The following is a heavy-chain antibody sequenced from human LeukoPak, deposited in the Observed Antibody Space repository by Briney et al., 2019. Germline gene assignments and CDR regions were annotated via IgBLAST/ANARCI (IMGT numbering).Heavy chain of an antibody. CDR1: GFTFSSYS. J-gene: IGHJ3*02. D-gene: IGHD3-22*01. Sequence: GGSLRLSCAASGFTFSSYSMNWVRQAPGKGLEWVSSISSSSSYIYYADSVKGRFTISRDNAKNSLYLQMNSLRAEDTAVYYCATLIVVDTGFDAFDIWGQGTMVTVSS. CDR2: ISSSSSYI. V-gene: IGHV3-21*01. CDR3: ATLIVVDTGFDAFDI.